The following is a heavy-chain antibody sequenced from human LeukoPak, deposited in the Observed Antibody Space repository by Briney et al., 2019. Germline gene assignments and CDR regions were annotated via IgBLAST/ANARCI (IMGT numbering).Heavy chain of an antibody. CDR2: ISSSSSYI. V-gene: IGHV3-21*01. CDR3: ARALPRYGRLEGDY. J-gene: IGHJ4*02. Sequence: GGSLRLSCAASGFTFSRYSMNWVRQAPGKGLEWVSSISSSSSYIYYADSVKGRFTISRDNAKNSLYLQMNSLRAEDTAAYYCARALPRYGRLEGDYWGQGTLVTVSS. D-gene: IGHD1-1*01. CDR1: GFTFSRYS.